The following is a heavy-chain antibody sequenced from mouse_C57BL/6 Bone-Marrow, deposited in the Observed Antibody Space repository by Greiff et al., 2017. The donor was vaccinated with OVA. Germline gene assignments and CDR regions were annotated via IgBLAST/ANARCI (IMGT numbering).Heavy chain of an antibody. V-gene: IGHV1-22*01. CDR1: GYTFTDYN. D-gene: IGHD1-1*01. CDR2: INPNNGGT. CDR3: ATNYYGSSYPYWYFDV. Sequence: EVQGVESGPELVKPGASVKMSCKASGYTFTDYNMHWVKQSHGKSLEWIGYINPNNGGTSYNQKFKGKATLTVNKSSSTAYMELRSLTSEDSAVYYCATNYYGSSYPYWYFDVWGTGTTVTVSS. J-gene: IGHJ1*03.